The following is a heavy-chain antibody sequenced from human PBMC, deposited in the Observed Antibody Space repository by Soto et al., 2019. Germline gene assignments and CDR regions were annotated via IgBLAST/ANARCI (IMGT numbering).Heavy chain of an antibody. CDR2: ISGSGGST. V-gene: IGHV3-23*01. D-gene: IGHD2-2*01. CDR3: AKDMGYCSSTSCAKHYYYGMDV. J-gene: IGHJ6*02. Sequence: GGSLRLSCAASGFTFSSYAMSWVRQAPGKGLEWVSAISGSGGSTYYADSVKGRFTISRDNSKNTLYLQMNSLRAEDTAVYYCAKDMGYCSSTSCAKHYYYGMDVWGPGTTVTVSS. CDR1: GFTFSSYA.